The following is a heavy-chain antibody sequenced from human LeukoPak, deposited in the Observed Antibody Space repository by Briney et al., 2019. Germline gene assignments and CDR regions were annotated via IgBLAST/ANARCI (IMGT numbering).Heavy chain of an antibody. J-gene: IGHJ4*02. CDR2: IYTSGST. CDR1: GGSISSYY. CDR3: ARAPEEGPFDY. V-gene: IGHV4-4*09. Sequence: SETLSLTCTVSGGSISSYYWSWIRQPPGKGLEWIGYIYTSGSTNYNPSLKSRVTISVDTSKNQFSLKLSSVTAADTAVYYCARAPEEGPFDYWGQGTLVTVSS.